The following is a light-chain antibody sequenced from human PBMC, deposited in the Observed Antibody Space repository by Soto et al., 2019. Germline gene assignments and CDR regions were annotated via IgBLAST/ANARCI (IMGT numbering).Light chain of an antibody. CDR2: EVN. J-gene: IGLJ1*01. Sequence: ALTQPPSASGSPGQSVAISCTGTSSDVGGYNYVSWYQQHPGKAPKLMIYEVNKRPSGVPDHFSGSKSGNTASLTVSGLQAEDEADYYCSSYAGSSNVFGTGTKVTVL. CDR1: SSDVGGYNY. CDR3: SSYAGSSNV. V-gene: IGLV2-8*01.